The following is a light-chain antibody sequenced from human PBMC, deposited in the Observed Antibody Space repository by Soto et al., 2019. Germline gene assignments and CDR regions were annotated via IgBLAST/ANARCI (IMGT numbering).Light chain of an antibody. CDR3: QHYNSYSEA. CDR2: KAS. V-gene: IGKV1-5*03. CDR1: QTISSW. J-gene: IGKJ1*01. Sequence: MGMDKGPSTLSGSEGDRVTITCRASQTISSWLAWYQQKPGKAPKLLIYKASTLKSGVPSRFSGSGSGTEFTLTISSLQPDDFATYYCQHYNSYSEAFGQGTKVDIK.